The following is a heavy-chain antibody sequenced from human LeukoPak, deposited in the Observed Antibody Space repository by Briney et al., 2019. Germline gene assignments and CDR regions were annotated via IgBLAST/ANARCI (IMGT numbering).Heavy chain of an antibody. Sequence: GGSLRLSCAGSGFTFSSYGMHWVRQAPGKGLEWVAVIWNDGSNKYYADSGKVRFTISRHNSKNPLYLQMNSLRAEDTAVYYCARIHSLYYYDSSGYGAFDIWGQGTMVTVSS. CDR3: ARIHSLYYYDSSGYGAFDI. J-gene: IGHJ3*02. CDR2: IWNDGSNK. V-gene: IGHV3-33*01. CDR1: GFTFSSYG. D-gene: IGHD3-22*01.